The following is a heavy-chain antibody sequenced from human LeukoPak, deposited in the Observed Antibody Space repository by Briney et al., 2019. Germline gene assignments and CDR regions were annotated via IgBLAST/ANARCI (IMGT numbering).Heavy chain of an antibody. J-gene: IGHJ6*03. CDR3: AKRDDSYYYYYMDV. CDR1: GFTFSSYA. D-gene: IGHD5-24*01. Sequence: PGGSLRLSCAAPGFTFSSYAMSWVRQAPGKGLEWVSAISGSGGSTYYADSVKGRFTISRDNSKNTLYLQMNSLRAEDTAVYYCAKRDDSYYYYYMDVWGKGTTVTVSS. CDR2: ISGSGGST. V-gene: IGHV3-23*01.